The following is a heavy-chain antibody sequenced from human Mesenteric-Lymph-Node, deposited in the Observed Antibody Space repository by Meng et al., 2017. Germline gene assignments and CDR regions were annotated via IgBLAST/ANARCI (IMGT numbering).Heavy chain of an antibody. J-gene: IGHJ4*02. V-gene: IGHV3-7*01. CDR3: ARDFGGREYVDTAMVYYFDY. D-gene: IGHD5-18*01. Sequence: GGSLRLSCAASGFTFSNAWMSWVRQAPGKGLEWVANIKQDGSEKYYVDSVKGRFTISRDNAKNSLYLQMNSLRAEDTAVYYCARDFGGREYVDTAMVYYFDYWGQGTLVTVSS. CDR1: GFTFSNAW. CDR2: IKQDGSEK.